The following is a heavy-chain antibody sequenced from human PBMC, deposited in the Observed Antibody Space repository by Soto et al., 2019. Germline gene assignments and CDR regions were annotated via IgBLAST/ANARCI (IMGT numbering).Heavy chain of an antibody. CDR1: GFTFSSYW. Sequence: PGGSLRLSCAASGFTFSSYWMSWVRQAPGKGLEWVANIKQDGSEKYYVDSVKGRFTISRDNAKNSLYLQMNSLRAEDTAVYYCARDRYCSGGSCYFFLDYWGQGTLVTVSS. CDR3: ARDRYCSGGSCYFFLDY. V-gene: IGHV3-7*01. J-gene: IGHJ4*02. CDR2: IKQDGSEK. D-gene: IGHD2-15*01.